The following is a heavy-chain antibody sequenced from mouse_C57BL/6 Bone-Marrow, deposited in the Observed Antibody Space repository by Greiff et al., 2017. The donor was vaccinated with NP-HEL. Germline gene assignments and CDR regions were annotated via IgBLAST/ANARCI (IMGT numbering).Heavy chain of an antibody. D-gene: IGHD1-1*01. Sequence: QVQLQQPGAELVKPGASVKMSCKASGYTFTSYWITWVKQRPGQGLEWIGDIYPGSGSTNYNEKFKGKATLTAEKSSSTAYMQLSSLTSEDSAVYFCARDYGSSYYWYFDVWGTGTTVTVSS. J-gene: IGHJ1*03. V-gene: IGHV1-55*01. CDR3: ARDYGSSYYWYFDV. CDR1: GYTFTSYW. CDR2: IYPGSGST.